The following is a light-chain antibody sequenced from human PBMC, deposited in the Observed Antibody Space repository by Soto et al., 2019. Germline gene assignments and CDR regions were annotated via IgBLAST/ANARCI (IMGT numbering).Light chain of an antibody. CDR3: VLFMRSGVV. CDR2: STN. J-gene: IGLJ3*02. CDR1: SGSVSSSHY. V-gene: IGLV8-61*01. Sequence: QTVVTQEPSFSVSPGGTVTLPCGLSSGSVSSSHYPCWYRQTPGQAPRTLVYSTNTRSSGVPDRFSGSILGNKAALTVTGAQADDESDYYCVLFMRSGVVFGGGTKGTVL.